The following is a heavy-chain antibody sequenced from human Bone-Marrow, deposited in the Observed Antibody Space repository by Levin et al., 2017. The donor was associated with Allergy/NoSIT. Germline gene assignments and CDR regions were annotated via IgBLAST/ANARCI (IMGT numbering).Heavy chain of an antibody. CDR1: GGSISSGYYY. D-gene: IGHD3-22*01. CDR3: ARAESYDTSGFYGADAFDI. CDR2: IYDSVNT. V-gene: IGHV4-30-4*01. Sequence: LRLSCTVSGGSISSGYYYWSWIRQPPGKGLEWIGYIYDSVNTYYNPSLKSRVTMSVDTARNQFSLKLTSVTAADTAVYSCARAESYDTSGFYGADAFDIWGQGTMVTVSS. J-gene: IGHJ3*02.